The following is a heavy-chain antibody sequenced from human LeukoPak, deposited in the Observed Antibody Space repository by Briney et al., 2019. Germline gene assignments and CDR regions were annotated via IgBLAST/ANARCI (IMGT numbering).Heavy chain of an antibody. CDR1: GGTFSSYT. V-gene: IGHV1-69*04. Sequence: VKVSCKASGGTFSSYTISWVRQAPGQGLEWMGRIIPILGIANYAQKFQGRVTITADKSTSTAYMELSSLRSEDTAVYYCARDYCGGDCYYFEYFDYWGQGALVTVSS. J-gene: IGHJ4*02. CDR2: IIPILGIA. D-gene: IGHD2-21*01. CDR3: ARDYCGGDCYYFEYFDY.